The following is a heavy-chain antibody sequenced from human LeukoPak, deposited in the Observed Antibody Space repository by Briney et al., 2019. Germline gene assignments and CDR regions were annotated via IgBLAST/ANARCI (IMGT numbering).Heavy chain of an antibody. CDR1: GFTFSSYG. D-gene: IGHD4-17*01. CDR3: ARDGDGDYFDY. J-gene: IGHJ4*02. CDR2: IWCDGSNK. V-gene: IGHV3-33*01. Sequence: GGSLRLSCAASGFTFSSYGMHWVRQAPGKGLEWVAVIWCDGSNKYYADSVKGRFTISRDNSKNTLYLQMNSLRAEDTAVYYCARDGDGDYFDYWGQGTLVTVSS.